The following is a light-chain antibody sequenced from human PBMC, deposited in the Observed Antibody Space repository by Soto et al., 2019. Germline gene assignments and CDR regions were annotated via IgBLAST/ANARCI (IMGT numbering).Light chain of an antibody. CDR3: QQYGNSPLT. CDR1: QSVSNNY. Sequence: EIVLTQSPATLSSFPGDRVTLSCRASQSVSNNYLAWYQQKPGQAPRLLIYDASNRATGVPTRFSGSGSGTDFTLTISRLEPEDFAVYYCQQYGNSPLTFGGGTKVDIK. V-gene: IGKV3-20*01. CDR2: DAS. J-gene: IGKJ4*01.